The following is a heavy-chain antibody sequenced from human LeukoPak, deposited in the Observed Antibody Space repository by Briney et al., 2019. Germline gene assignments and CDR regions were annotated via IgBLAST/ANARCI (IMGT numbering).Heavy chain of an antibody. CDR2: ISDNGGST. J-gene: IGHJ4*02. D-gene: IGHD5-12*01. V-gene: IGHV3-23*01. CDR1: GFIFSSSG. CDR3: ARGPSGYHNT. Sequence: GGSLRLSCAASGFIFSSSGMSWVRQAPGKGLEWVSTISDNGGSTYYPDSVKGRFTISRDNSKNTLYLQMNSLRAEDTAVYYCARGPSGYHNTGGQGTLVTVSS.